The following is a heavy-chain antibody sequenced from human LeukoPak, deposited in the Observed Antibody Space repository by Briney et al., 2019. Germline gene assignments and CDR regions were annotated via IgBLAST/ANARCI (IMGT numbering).Heavy chain of an antibody. J-gene: IGHJ3*02. CDR3: ARGSGSNGFDI. Sequence: PSVTVSRTCSVSGGRISTSDWSWIRQPRGKGREWIGYIYYSGSTNYNPSLKSRVTVSLDTSKIQFSLRLRSVTAADTAAYYCARGSGSNGFDIWGQGTKVTVSS. V-gene: IGHV4-59*08. D-gene: IGHD1-26*01. CDR1: GGRISTSD. CDR2: IYYSGST.